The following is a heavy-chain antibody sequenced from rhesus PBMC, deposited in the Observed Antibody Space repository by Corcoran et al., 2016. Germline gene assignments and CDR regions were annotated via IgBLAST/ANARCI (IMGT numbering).Heavy chain of an antibody. D-gene: IGHD2-21*01. CDR1: GDYISGNY. J-gene: IGHJ4*01. Sequence: QVQLQEAGPGLVKPSETLSVTCAVSGDYISGNYWSWIRQAPGKGMEWIGYIYGSDRNTNYNPSLTTRVTLSVDTSHNHFSLRVTSVTAADTAVYFCARDHTGSFDSWGQGLLVTV. CDR2: IYGSDRNT. V-gene: IGHV4-169*02. CDR3: ARDHTGSFDS.